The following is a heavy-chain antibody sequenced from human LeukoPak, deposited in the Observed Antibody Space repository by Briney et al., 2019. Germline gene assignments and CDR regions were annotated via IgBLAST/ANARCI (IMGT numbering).Heavy chain of an antibody. D-gene: IGHD5-12*01. CDR3: ARGATIPNRFDY. Sequence: SETLSLTCTVSGGSISCYYWSWIRQPPGKGLEWIGYIYYSGSTNYNPSLKSRVTISVDTSKNQFSLKLSSVTAADTAVYYCARGATIPNRFDYWGQGTLVTVSS. V-gene: IGHV4-59*01. CDR1: GGSISCYY. J-gene: IGHJ4*02. CDR2: IYYSGST.